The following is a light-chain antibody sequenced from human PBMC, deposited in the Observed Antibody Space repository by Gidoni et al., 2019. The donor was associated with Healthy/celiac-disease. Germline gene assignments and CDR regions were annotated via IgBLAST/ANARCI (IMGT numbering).Light chain of an antibody. CDR2: DAS. CDR1: QDISNY. V-gene: IGKV1-33*01. Sequence: DIQMTQSPSTLSASVGHRVPITCQASQDISNYLNWYQQKPGKAPKLLIYDASNLETGVPSRFSGSGSGTDFTFTISSLQPEDMATYYCQQYDNLPLTFGGGTKVEIK. J-gene: IGKJ4*01. CDR3: QQYDNLPLT.